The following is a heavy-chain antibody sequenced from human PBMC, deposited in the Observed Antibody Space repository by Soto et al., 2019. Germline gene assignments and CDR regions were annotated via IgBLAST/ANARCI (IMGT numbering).Heavy chain of an antibody. Sequence: EVQLVESGGGLVQPGGSLRLSCAASGFTFSSYDMNWVRQAPGKGLEWVSYISGGSSRIFYADSVKGRFTISRDNAKNSLYLQMNSLRDEDTGVYYCARVIYGGWSTIKDYYYYAMDVWGQGPTVTVSS. CDR3: ARVIYGGWSTIKDYYYYAMDV. CDR1: GFTFSSYD. J-gene: IGHJ6*02. D-gene: IGHD5-12*01. CDR2: ISGGSSRI. V-gene: IGHV3-48*02.